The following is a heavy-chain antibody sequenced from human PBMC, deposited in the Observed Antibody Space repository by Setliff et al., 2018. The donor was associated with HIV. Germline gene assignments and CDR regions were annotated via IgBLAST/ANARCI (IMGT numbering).Heavy chain of an antibody. CDR1: GGSISSGGYY. J-gene: IGHJ5*02. Sequence: SETLSLTCTVSGGSISSGGYYWSWIRQHPGKGLEWIGYIYYRGSTHYNPSLKSRVTISVDTSKNQFSLKLSPVTAADTAIYYCAKGPRGLGLRYYFDYWAQGSQVTWFDAWGQGTPVTVSS. D-gene: IGHD1-26*01. CDR2: IYYRGST. CDR3: AKGPRGLGLRYYFDYWAQGSQVTWFDA. V-gene: IGHV4-31*03.